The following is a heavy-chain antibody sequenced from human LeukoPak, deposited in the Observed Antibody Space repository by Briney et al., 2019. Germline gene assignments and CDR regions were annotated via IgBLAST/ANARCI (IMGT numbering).Heavy chain of an antibody. D-gene: IGHD4-17*01. Sequence: GGSLRLSCAASGFTFSSYGMHWVRQAPGKGLEWVAVISYDGSIKYYADSVKGRFTISRDNSENTLYLQMNSLSAEDTAVYYCAKGGDSPLYYYGMDVWGQGTTVTVSS. CDR2: ISYDGSIK. CDR3: AKGGDSPLYYYGMDV. CDR1: GFTFSSYG. J-gene: IGHJ6*02. V-gene: IGHV3-30*18.